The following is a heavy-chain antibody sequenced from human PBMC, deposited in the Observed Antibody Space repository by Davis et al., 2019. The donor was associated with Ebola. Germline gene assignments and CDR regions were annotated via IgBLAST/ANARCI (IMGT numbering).Heavy chain of an antibody. J-gene: IGHJ4*02. CDR1: AYNFAIYW. V-gene: IGHV5-51*01. D-gene: IGHD3-10*01. CDR3: ARQESLYGWIDH. Sequence: GESLKISCKASAYNFAIYWIGWVRQTPGKGLEWLGIIYPADSDTRYSPSFEGQVTMSVDRSIPTAYLQWSTLKASDTATYYCARQESLYGWIDHWGQGTLVTVSS. CDR2: IYPADSDT.